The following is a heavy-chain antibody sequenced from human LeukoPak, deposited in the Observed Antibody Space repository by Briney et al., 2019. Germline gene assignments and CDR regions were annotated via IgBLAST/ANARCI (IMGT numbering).Heavy chain of an antibody. J-gene: IGHJ5*02. CDR2: ISSSSSYI. CDR1: GFTFSSYS. D-gene: IGHD4-17*01. Sequence: GGSLRLSCAASGFTFSSYSMNWVRQAPGKGLEWVSSISSSSSYIYYADSVKGRITIFTDNAKNSLYLQMNSLRAEDTAVYYCARDGHYGDYPRWFDPWGQGTLVTVSS. CDR3: ARDGHYGDYPRWFDP. V-gene: IGHV3-21*01.